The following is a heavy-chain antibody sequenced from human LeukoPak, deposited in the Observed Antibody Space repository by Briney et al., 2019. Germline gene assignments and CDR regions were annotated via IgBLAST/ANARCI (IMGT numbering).Heavy chain of an antibody. CDR1: GFTVSSNY. V-gene: IGHV3-53*01. J-gene: IGHJ6*03. Sequence: GGSLRLSCAASGFTVSSNYTSWVRQAPGKGLEWVSVIYSGGSTYYADSVKGRFTISRDNSKDTLYLQMNSLRAEDTAVYYCAREVAARHPYYYYYMDVWGKGTTVTVSS. CDR3: AREVAARHPYYYYYMDV. CDR2: IYSGGST. D-gene: IGHD6-6*01.